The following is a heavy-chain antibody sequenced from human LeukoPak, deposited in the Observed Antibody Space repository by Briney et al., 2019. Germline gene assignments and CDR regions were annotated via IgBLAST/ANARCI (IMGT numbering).Heavy chain of an antibody. CDR1: GYTFTGYY. D-gene: IGHD2-21*01. Sequence: ASVKVSCKASGYTFTGYYMHWVRQAPGQGLEWMGWINPHSGDTNYAQKFQGRVTVTRDTSISTAYMELSSLRSDDTAVYYCAIITVIKSPFDYWGQGTLVTVSS. CDR2: INPHSGDT. CDR3: AIITVIKSPFDY. J-gene: IGHJ4*02. V-gene: IGHV1-2*02.